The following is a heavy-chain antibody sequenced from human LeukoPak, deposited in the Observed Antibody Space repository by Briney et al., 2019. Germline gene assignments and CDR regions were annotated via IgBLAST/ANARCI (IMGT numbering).Heavy chain of an antibody. V-gene: IGHV4-61*02. D-gene: IGHD3-10*01. CDR2: IYTRGST. J-gene: IGHJ5*01. Sequence: SETLSLTCAVSGGSISSGRYYWSWIRQPAGKGLEWIGRIYTRGSTNYNPSLKSRVTMSVDTSKNQFSLKLSSVTAADTAVYYCATDGMVRGPDAWFDSWGQGTLVTVSS. CDR1: GGSISSGRYY. CDR3: ATDGMVRGPDAWFDS.